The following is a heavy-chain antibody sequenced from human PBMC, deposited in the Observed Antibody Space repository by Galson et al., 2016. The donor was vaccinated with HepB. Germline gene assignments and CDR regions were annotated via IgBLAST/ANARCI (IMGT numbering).Heavy chain of an antibody. Sequence: SVKVSCKASGYTFTGYYMHWVRQAPGQGLEWMGIINPNGDSRSYAQKFQGRVTMTRDTSTSTLYMELSGLRYEDTAVYYCARDPGRVRGEGFFYYYYMDVWGKGTTVTVSS. D-gene: IGHD3-10*01. CDR3: ARDPGRVRGEGFFYYYYMDV. V-gene: IGHV1-46*01. J-gene: IGHJ6*03. CDR2: INPNGDSR. CDR1: GYTFTGYY.